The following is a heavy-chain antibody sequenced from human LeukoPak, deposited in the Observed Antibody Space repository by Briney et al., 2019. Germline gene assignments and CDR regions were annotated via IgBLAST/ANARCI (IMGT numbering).Heavy chain of an antibody. CDR1: GFTFSSYG. Sequence: GGSLRLSCAASGFTFSSYGMHWVRQAPGKGLEWVAFIWYDGSNKYYAASVKGRFTISSDNSKNTLYLQMNSLRAEDTAVYYCAKGNQFRKYYDILTGYPTPFDYWGQGTLVTVSS. D-gene: IGHD3-9*01. V-gene: IGHV3-30*02. CDR3: AKGNQFRKYYDILTGYPTPFDY. J-gene: IGHJ4*02. CDR2: IWYDGSNK.